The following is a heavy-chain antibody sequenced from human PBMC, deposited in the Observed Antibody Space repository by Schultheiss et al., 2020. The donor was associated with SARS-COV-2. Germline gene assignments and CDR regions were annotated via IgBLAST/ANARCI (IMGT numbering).Heavy chain of an antibody. CDR3: ARTYCSSTSCLYGYYYYYMDV. Sequence: SETLSLTCTVSGGSISSYYWSWIRQPPGKGLEWIGYIYYSGSTYYNPSLKSRVTISVDTSKNQFSLKLSSVTAADTAVYYCARTYCSSTSCLYGYYYYYMDVWGKGTTVTVSS. D-gene: IGHD2-2*01. V-gene: IGHV4-59*01. CDR1: GGSISSYY. J-gene: IGHJ6*03. CDR2: IYYSGST.